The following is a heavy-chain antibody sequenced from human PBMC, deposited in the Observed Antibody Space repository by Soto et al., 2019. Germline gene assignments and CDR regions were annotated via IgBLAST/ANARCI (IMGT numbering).Heavy chain of an antibody. CDR1: GFTFSNYG. D-gene: IGHD3-10*01. CDR3: ARDGAGSYYYDSGAKYYYYYMDV. V-gene: IGHV3-33*01. CDR2: IWYDGSNK. Sequence: PGGSLRLSCAASGFTFSNYGMHWVRQAPGKGLEWVAVIWYDGSNKYYADSVKGRFTISRDNSKNTLHLQMNSLRAEDTAVYYCARDGAGSYYYDSGAKYYYYYMDVWGKGTTVTVSS. J-gene: IGHJ6*03.